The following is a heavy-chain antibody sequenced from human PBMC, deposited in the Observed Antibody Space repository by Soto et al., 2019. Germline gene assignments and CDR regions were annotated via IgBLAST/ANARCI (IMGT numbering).Heavy chain of an antibody. V-gene: IGHV6-1*01. CDR3: ARAAPRYCSGGSCYSGRDY. J-gene: IGHJ4*02. CDR1: GDSVSSHSAA. Sequence: SQSLSLTCAISGDSVSSHSAAWNWIRQSPSRGLEWLGRTYYRSKWYNDYAVSVKSRITINPDTSKNQFSLKLSSVTAADTAVYYCARAAPRYCSGGSCYSGRDYWGQGALVTVSS. CDR2: TYYRSKWYN. D-gene: IGHD2-15*01.